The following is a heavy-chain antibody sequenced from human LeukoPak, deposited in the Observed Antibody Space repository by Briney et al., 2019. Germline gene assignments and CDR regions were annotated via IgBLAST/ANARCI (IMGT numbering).Heavy chain of an antibody. CDR2: IIPIFGTA. J-gene: IGHJ4*02. Sequence: SVKVSCKASGDTFSSYAISWVRQAPGQGLEWMGGIIPIFGTANYAQKFQGRVTITADESTSTAYMELSSLRSEDTAVYYCANSIAAAGTDYWGQGTLVTVSS. CDR1: GDTFSSYA. CDR3: ANSIAAAGTDY. D-gene: IGHD6-13*01. V-gene: IGHV1-69*13.